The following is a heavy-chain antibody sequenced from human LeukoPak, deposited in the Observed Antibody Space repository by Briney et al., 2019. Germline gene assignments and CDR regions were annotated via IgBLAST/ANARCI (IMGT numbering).Heavy chain of an antibody. CDR1: GFTVSSNY. CDR3: ARDSGVPLRSGWYEGDYFDY. Sequence: GGSLRLSCAASGFTVSSNYMSWVRQAPGKGLGWVSVIYSGGSTYYADSVKGRFTISRGNSKNTVHFQMNSLRPEDTAVYYCARDSGVPLRSGWYEGDYFDYWGQGTLVTVSS. V-gene: IGHV3-66*02. J-gene: IGHJ4*02. D-gene: IGHD6-19*01. CDR2: IYSGGST.